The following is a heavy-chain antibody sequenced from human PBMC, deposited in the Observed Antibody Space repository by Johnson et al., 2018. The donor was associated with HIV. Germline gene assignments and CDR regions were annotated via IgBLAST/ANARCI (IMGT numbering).Heavy chain of an antibody. D-gene: IGHD6-13*01. Sequence: VQLVESGGGVVQTGGSLRLSCAASGFTFSSYGMHWVRQAPGKGLEWVAFIRYDGKIKFYADSVKGRFTISRDNSKNSFYIQMHSLRAEDTAVYYCAKDVDSSRWWRAFDMWGQGTMVSVSS. CDR3: AKDVDSSRWWRAFDM. V-gene: IGHV3-30*02. J-gene: IGHJ3*02. CDR1: GFTFSSYG. CDR2: IRYDGKIK.